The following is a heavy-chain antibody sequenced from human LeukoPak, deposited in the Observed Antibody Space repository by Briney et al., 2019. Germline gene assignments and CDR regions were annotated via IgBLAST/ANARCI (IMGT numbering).Heavy chain of an antibody. V-gene: IGHV4-34*01. Sequence: SETLSLTCAVYGGSFSGYYWSWIRQSPGKGLEWIGEINHGGSTNYNPSLKSRVIISVDTSKNQFSLNLNSVTAADTAVYYCARRRQYDSSLFWNFDLWGRGTLVTVSS. J-gene: IGHJ2*01. CDR1: GGSFSGYY. CDR3: ARRRQYDSSLFWNFDL. CDR2: INHGGST. D-gene: IGHD6-6*01.